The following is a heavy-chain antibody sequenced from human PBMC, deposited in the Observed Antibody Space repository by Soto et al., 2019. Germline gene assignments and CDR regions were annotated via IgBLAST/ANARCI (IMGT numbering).Heavy chain of an antibody. Sequence: GGSLRLSCAASGFTFSSYWMSWVRQAPGKGLEWVANIKQDGSEKYYVDSVKGRFTISRDNAKNSLYLQMNSLRAEDMAVYYCAREGPTYGSGSYYYYYYYGMDVWGQGTTVTVSS. CDR2: IKQDGSEK. CDR1: GFTFSSYW. J-gene: IGHJ6*02. D-gene: IGHD3-10*01. V-gene: IGHV3-7*01. CDR3: AREGPTYGSGSYYYYYYYGMDV.